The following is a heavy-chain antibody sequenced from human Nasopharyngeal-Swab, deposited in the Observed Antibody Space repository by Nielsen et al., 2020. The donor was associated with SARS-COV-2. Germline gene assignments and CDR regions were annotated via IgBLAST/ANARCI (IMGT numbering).Heavy chain of an antibody. CDR3: ARAPITPSGYYYYGMDV. CDR1: GFTFSSYG. CDR2: IWYDGSNK. J-gene: IGHJ6*02. Sequence: GESLKISCAASGFTFSSYGMHWVRQAPGKGLEWVAVIWYDGSNKYYADSVKGRFTISRDNSKNTLYLQMNSLRAEDTAVYYCARAPITPSGYYYYGMDVWGQGTTVTVSS. V-gene: IGHV3-33*01. D-gene: IGHD6-25*01.